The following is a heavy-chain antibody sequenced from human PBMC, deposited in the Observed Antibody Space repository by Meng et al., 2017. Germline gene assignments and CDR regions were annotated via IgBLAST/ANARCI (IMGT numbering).Heavy chain of an antibody. CDR3: ASDGYCSGGSCYRTQFDY. D-gene: IGHD2-15*01. CDR2: ISYDGSNK. V-gene: IGHV3-30*12. J-gene: IGHJ4*02. CDR1: GFTFSSYG. Sequence: SCAASGFTFSSYGMHWVRQAPGKGLEWVAVISYDGSNKYYADSVKGRFTISRDNSKNTLYLQMNSLRAEDTAVYYCASDGYCSGGSCYRTQFDYWGQGTLVTVSS.